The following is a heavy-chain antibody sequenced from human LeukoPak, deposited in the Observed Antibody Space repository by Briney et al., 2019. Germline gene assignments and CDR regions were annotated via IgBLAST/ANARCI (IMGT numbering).Heavy chain of an antibody. CDR1: GGSISSYY. Sequence: PSQTLSLTCTVSGGSISSYYWSWIRQPPGKGLEWIGYIYYSGSTNYNPSLKSRVTISVDTSKNQFSLKLSSVTADDTAVYYCARGGWGSNTWGYYWGQGTLVTVSS. CDR3: ARGGWGSNTWGYY. J-gene: IGHJ4*02. V-gene: IGHV4-59*01. D-gene: IGHD3-16*01. CDR2: IYYSGST.